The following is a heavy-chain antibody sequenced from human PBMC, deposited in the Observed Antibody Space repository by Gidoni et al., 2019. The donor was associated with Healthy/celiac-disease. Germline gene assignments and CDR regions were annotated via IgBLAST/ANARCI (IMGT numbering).Heavy chain of an antibody. CDR1: GGSISSSSYY. CDR2: IYYSGST. CDR3: AISSGVDY. V-gene: IGHV4-39*01. Sequence: QLQLQESGPGLVKPAETLSRTCTVSGGSISSSSYYWGWIRQPPGKGLEWIGSIYYSGSTYYNPSLKSRVTISVDPSKNQFSLQLRSVTAADTAVYYCAISSGVDYWCQGTLVTVSS. J-gene: IGHJ4*02. D-gene: IGHD6-19*01.